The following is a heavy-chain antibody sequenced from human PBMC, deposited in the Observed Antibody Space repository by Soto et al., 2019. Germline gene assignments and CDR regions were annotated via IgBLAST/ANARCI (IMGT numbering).Heavy chain of an antibody. CDR1: GFIFSSYY. J-gene: IGHJ6*02. Sequence: PXGSLRLSFVVPGFIFSSYYMNWVGQAPGKGLEWVSSISGGSAYIYYADSVKGRFTISRDNAKNSLYLEMNSLRVEDTAVYYCVRVWRLVGRYGMDVWGQGTTVTVSS. D-gene: IGHD6-25*01. V-gene: IGHV3-21*01. CDR2: ISGGSAYI. CDR3: VRVWRLVGRYGMDV.